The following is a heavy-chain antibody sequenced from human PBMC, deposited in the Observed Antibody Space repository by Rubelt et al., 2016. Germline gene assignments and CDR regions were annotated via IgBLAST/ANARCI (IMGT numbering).Heavy chain of an antibody. CDR3: AGADRAAGHYYYYGMDV. Sequence: SGFTFSSYSMNWVRQAPGKGLEWVSSISSSSSYIYYADSVKGRFTISRDNAKNSLYLQMNSLRAEDTAVYYCAGADRAAGHYYYYGMDVWGQGTTVTVSS. CDR2: ISSSSSYI. J-gene: IGHJ6*02. V-gene: IGHV3-21*01. CDR1: GFTFSSYS. D-gene: IGHD6-13*01.